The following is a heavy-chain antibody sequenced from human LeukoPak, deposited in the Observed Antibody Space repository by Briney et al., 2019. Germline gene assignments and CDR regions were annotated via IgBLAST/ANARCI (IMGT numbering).Heavy chain of an antibody. D-gene: IGHD4-23*01. J-gene: IGHJ5*02. V-gene: IGHV3-33*08. Sequence: QPGRSLRLSCAASGFTFSTYGMHWVRQAPGKGLDWVAVIWYDGGSKYYADSVKGRFTISRDNAKNSLYLQMNSLRAEDTAVYYCARDWDADYGGNPWGQGTLVTVSS. CDR1: GFTFSTYG. CDR2: IWYDGGSK. CDR3: ARDWDADYGGNP.